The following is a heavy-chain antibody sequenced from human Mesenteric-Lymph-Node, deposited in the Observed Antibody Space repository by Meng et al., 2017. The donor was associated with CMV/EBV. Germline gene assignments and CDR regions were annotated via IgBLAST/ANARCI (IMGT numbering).Heavy chain of an antibody. J-gene: IGHJ6*02. CDR3: ARGLSGYYISFRYYGMDV. D-gene: IGHD3-3*01. CDR1: GFTFSDYY. Sequence: GGSLRLSCAASGFTFSDYYMSWIRQAPGKGLEWVSYISSSGSTIYYADSVKGRFTISRDNAKNSLYLQMNSLRAEDTAVYYCARGLSGYYISFRYYGMDVWGQGTTVTVSS. CDR2: ISSSGSTI. V-gene: IGHV3-11*04.